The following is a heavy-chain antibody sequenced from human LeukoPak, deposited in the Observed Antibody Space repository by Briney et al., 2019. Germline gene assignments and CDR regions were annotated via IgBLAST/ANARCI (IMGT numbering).Heavy chain of an antibody. CDR3: ATSANHGWFDP. J-gene: IGHJ5*02. V-gene: IGHV4-34*01. CDR2: INHSGST. CDR1: GGSFSGCY. D-gene: IGHD1-14*01. Sequence: SETLSLTCAVYGGSFSGCYWSWIRQPPGKGLEWIGEINHSGSTNYNPSLKSRVTISVDTSKNQFSLKLSSVTAADTAVYYCATSANHGWFDPWGQGTLVTVSS.